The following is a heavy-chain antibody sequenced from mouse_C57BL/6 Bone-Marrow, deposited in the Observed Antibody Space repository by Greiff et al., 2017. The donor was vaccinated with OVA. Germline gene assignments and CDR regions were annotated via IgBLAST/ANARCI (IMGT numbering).Heavy chain of an antibody. V-gene: IGHV14-4*01. CDR2: IDPENGAT. D-gene: IGHD1-1*01. J-gene: IGHJ4*01. CDR3: TTRLLLQAMDY. Sequence: VQLQQSGAELVRPGASVKLSCTASGFNIKDDYMHWVKQRPEQGLEWIGWIDPENGATEYASKFQGKATITADTSSNTAYLQLSSLTSEDTAVYYRTTRLLLQAMDYWGQGTSVTVSS. CDR1: GFNIKDDY.